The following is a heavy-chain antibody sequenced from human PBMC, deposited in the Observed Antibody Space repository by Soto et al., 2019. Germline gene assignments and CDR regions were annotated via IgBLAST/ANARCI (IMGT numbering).Heavy chain of an antibody. CDR2: ISYDGSNK. CDR3: AREGALKPFSS. V-gene: IGHV3-30-3*01. J-gene: IGHJ5*02. CDR1: GFTFGSYA. Sequence: GGSLRLSCAASGFTFGSYAMHWVRQAPGKGLEWVAVISYDGSNKYYADSVKGRFTISRDNSKNTLYLQMNSLRAEDTAVYYCAREGALKPFSSWGQGALVTVSS.